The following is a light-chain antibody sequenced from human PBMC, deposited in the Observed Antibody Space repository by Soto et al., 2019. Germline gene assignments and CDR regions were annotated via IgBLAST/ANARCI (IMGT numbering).Light chain of an antibody. CDR1: SSDVGGYNY. J-gene: IGLJ3*02. CDR2: DVS. V-gene: IGLV2-11*01. CDR3: CSYAGSYTPLV. Sequence: QSVLTQPRSVSGSPGQSVTISCTGTSSDVGGYNYVSWYQHHPGKAPKLMIYDVSKRPSGVPDRFSGSKSGNTASLTISGLQAEDEADYYCCSYAGSYTPLVFGGGTKLTVL.